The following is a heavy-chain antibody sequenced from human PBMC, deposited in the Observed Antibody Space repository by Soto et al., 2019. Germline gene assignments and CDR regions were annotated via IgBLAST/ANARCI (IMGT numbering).Heavy chain of an antibody. D-gene: IGHD3-22*01. J-gene: IGHJ3*02. CDR1: GYTFTGYY. Sequence: VASVKVSCKASGYTFTGYYMHWVRQAPGQGLEWMGWINPNSGGTNYAQKFQGWVTMTRDTSISTAYMELGRLRSDDTAVYYCAAFTMMGSPGIWGQGTMVTVSS. CDR2: INPNSGGT. V-gene: IGHV1-2*04. CDR3: AAFTMMGSPGI.